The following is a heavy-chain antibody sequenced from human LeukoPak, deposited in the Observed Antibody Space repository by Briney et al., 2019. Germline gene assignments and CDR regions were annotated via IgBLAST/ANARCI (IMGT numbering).Heavy chain of an antibody. J-gene: IGHJ4*02. CDR2: INPNSGGT. D-gene: IGHD1-7*01. Sequence: ASVKVSCKASGYTFTGYYMHWVRRAPGQGLEWMGWINPNSGGTNYAQKFQGRVTMTRDTSISTAYMELSRPRSDDTAVYYCARDLTGTILGHWGQGTLVTVSS. CDR1: GYTFTGYY. V-gene: IGHV1-2*02. CDR3: ARDLTGTILGH.